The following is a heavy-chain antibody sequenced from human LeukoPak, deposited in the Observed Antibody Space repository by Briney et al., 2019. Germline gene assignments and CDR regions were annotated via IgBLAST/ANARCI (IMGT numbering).Heavy chain of an antibody. CDR2: IYYSGST. CDR1: GGSISSGGYS. Sequence: SETLSLTCAVSGGSISSGGYSWNWIRQQPGKGLEWIGYIYYSGSTYYNPSLKSRVTISVDTSKNQFSLKLSSVTAADTAVYYCARVIVVVVAAINWFDPWGQGTLVTVSS. V-gene: IGHV4-31*11. D-gene: IGHD2-15*01. J-gene: IGHJ5*02. CDR3: ARVIVVVVAAINWFDP.